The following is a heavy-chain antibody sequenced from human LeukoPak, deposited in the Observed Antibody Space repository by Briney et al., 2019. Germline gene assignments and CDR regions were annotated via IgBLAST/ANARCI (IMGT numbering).Heavy chain of an antibody. D-gene: IGHD2-2*01. V-gene: IGHV1-18*01. CDR1: GYTFTSYG. J-gene: IGHJ5*02. Sequence: GASVKVSCKASGYTFTSYGISWVRQAPGQGLEWMGWISAYNGNTNYAQKLQGRVTMTTDTSTSTAYMELRSLRSDDTAVYYCARDPRQYCSSTSCYYNWFDPWGRGTLVTVSS. CDR3: ARDPRQYCSSTSCYYNWFDP. CDR2: ISAYNGNT.